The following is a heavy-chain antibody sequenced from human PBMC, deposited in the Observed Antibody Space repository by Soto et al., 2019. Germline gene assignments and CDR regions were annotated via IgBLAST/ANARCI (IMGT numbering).Heavy chain of an antibody. Sequence: QVHLVQSGGGVVQSGRSLRLSCAGSGFTFSNFGIHWVRQAPGKGLEWLAVITFDGTIKYYADSVRGRFSVSRDNSQSILWLQMSSLIPEDTAFYYCARDGEEYTWNAELDYFTHWGQGALVTVSS. CDR2: ITFDGTIK. CDR3: ARDGEEYTWNAELDYFTH. J-gene: IGHJ4*02. D-gene: IGHD1-20*01. CDR1: GFTFSNFG. V-gene: IGHV3-30-3*01.